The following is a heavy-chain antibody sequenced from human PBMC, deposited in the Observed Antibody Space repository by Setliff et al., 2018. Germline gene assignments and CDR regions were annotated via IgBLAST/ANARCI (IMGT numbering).Heavy chain of an antibody. CDR2: INSDGSTT. CDR1: GFTFSSYW. Sequence: GGSLRLSCAASGFTFSSYWMHWVRRAPGRGLVWVSRINSDGSTTNYADSVKGRLTISRDNAKNTLYLQMNSLRAEDTAVYYCVRGYCSSSSCYGTMGYWGQGTLVTVSS. V-gene: IGHV3-74*01. J-gene: IGHJ4*02. CDR3: VRGYCSSSSCYGTMGY. D-gene: IGHD2-2*01.